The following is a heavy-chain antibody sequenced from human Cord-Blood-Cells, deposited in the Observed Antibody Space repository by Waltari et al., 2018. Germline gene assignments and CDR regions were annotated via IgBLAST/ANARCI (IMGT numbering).Heavy chain of an antibody. D-gene: IGHD3-10*01. CDR3: ARGPFDGADYYYYYGMDV. CDR2: IYYSGST. CDR1: CGPLSMRGYF. Sequence: QVPLQESGPGLVKSSQTLPPPRTVSCGPLSMRGYFWSWIRRDPGKGLEGIGYIYYSGSTYYNPSLKSRVTISVDTSKNQFSLKLSSVTAADTAVYYCARGPFDGADYYYYYGMDVWGQGTTVTVSS. V-gene: IGHV4-31*03. J-gene: IGHJ6*02.